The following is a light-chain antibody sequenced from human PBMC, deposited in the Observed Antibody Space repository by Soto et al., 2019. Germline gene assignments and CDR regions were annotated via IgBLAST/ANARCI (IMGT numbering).Light chain of an antibody. CDR3: QQYNSYPWT. CDR2: KAS. Sequence: IXMTQSPSTLSASVGDRVTFTCRASQTISTWLAWYQQKPGEAPKLLIYKASTLEVGVPSRFSASGSGTEFTLTINTLQPADFATYYCQQYNSYPWTFAQGTKV. V-gene: IGKV1-5*03. CDR1: QTISTW. J-gene: IGKJ1*01.